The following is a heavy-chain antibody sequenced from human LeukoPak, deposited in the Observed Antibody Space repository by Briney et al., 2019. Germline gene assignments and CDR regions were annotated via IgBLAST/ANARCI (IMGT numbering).Heavy chain of an antibody. CDR1: GGSISSSNYY. J-gene: IGHJ5*02. D-gene: IGHD2-2*01. Sequence: KPSETLSLTCTVSGGSISSSNYYWAWIRQPPGKGLEWIGSIFYSGSTYYSPSLKSRVSISVDTSTNQFSLKLSSVTAADTAVYYCARHPKIVPAALGWFDPWGQGTLVTVSP. V-gene: IGHV4-39*01. CDR3: ARHPKIVPAALGWFDP. CDR2: IFYSGST.